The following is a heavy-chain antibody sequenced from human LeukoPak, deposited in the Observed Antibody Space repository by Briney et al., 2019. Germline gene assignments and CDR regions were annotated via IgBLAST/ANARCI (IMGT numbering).Heavy chain of an antibody. CDR2: IYYSGST. CDR3: ARHAGYSSGWYFDY. J-gene: IGHJ4*02. Sequence: PSETLSLTCTVSGGSISSYYWSWIRQPPGKGLEWIGYIYYSGSTNYNPSLKSRVTISVDTSKNQFSLKLSSVTAADTAVYYCARHAGYSSGWYFDYWGQGTLVTVSS. D-gene: IGHD6-19*01. V-gene: IGHV4-59*08. CDR1: GGSISSYY.